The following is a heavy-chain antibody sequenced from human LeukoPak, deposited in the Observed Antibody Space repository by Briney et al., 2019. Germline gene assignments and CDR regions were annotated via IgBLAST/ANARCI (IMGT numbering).Heavy chain of an antibody. Sequence: VASVKVSCKASGYTFTGYYMHWVRQAPGQGLEWMGWINPNSGGTNYAQKFQGRVTMTRDTSTSTVYMELSSLRSEDTAVYYCASSIWLRGAIDYWGQGTLVTVSS. CDR2: INPNSGGT. V-gene: IGHV1-2*02. J-gene: IGHJ4*02. CDR1: GYTFTGYY. CDR3: ASSIWLRGAIDY. D-gene: IGHD5-12*01.